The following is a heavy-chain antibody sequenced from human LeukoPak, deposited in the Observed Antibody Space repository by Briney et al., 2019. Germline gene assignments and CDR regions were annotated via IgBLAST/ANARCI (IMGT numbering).Heavy chain of an antibody. V-gene: IGHV1-69*05. CDR3: ARDPGTRVVTPGVIWFDP. D-gene: IGHD4-23*01. J-gene: IGHJ5*02. Sequence: SVKVSCKASGVTFSSYAISWVRQAPGQGLEWMGRIIPIFGTANYAQKFQGRVTITTDESTSTAYMELSSLRSEDTAVYYCARDPGTRVVTPGVIWFDPWGQGTLVTVSS. CDR2: IIPIFGTA. CDR1: GVTFSSYA.